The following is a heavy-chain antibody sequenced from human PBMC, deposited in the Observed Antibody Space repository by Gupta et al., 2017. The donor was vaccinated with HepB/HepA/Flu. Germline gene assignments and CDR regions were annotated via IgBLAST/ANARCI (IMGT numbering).Heavy chain of an antibody. CDR2: VYNSGNT. J-gene: IGHJ6*03. Sequence: QVRLQESGPGLVRPSETLSLTCSVSGGSIGAYYWSWIRQVAGKGLEWIGCVYNSGNTNYNPSFKSRVTMSIDMSKNQVSLKLNSVTAADTAIYYCARDLGIYYYMDVWGKGTTVTVSS. CDR1: GGSIGAYY. CDR3: ARDLGIYYYMDV. D-gene: IGHD1-14*01. V-gene: IGHV4-4*07.